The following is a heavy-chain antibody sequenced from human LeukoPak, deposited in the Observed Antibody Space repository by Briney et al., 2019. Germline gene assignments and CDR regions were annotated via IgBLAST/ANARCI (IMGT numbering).Heavy chain of an antibody. CDR2: ISGSGGST. Sequence: GGSLRLSCAASGFTFSSYAMSWVRQAPGKGLEWVSAISGSGGSTYYADSVKGRFTISRDNSKNTLYLQMNSLRAEDTAVYYCAKAANYDSSGYYSYWGQGTLVTVSP. V-gene: IGHV3-23*01. J-gene: IGHJ4*02. CDR3: AKAANYDSSGYYSY. CDR1: GFTFSSYA. D-gene: IGHD3-22*01.